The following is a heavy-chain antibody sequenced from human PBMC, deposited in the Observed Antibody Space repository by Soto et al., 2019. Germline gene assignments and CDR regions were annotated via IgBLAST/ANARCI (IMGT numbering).Heavy chain of an antibody. CDR1: GGAFSSSA. V-gene: IGHV1-69*13. CDR2: IIPIFGTA. D-gene: IGHD4-17*01. J-gene: IGHJ4*02. Sequence: VRGSCPTSGGAFSSSAIILVLEAHGQGLEWMGGIIPIFGTANYAQKFQGRVTITADESTSTAYMELSSLRSEDTAVYYCARGASYGNFDYWGQGTLVTVSS. CDR3: ARGASYGNFDY.